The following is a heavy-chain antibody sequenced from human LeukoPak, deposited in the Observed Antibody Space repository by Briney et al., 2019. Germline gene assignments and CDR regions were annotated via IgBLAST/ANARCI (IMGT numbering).Heavy chain of an antibody. CDR2: ISGSGGFT. CDR3: AKHDPRRVVITNWFDP. D-gene: IGHD3-22*01. J-gene: IGHJ5*02. Sequence: GGSLRLSCAASGFTFSAYAISWVRLAPGKGLEWVSAISGSGGFTYYADSVKGRFTISRGNSKNTLYLQMNSLRAEDTAVYYCAKHDPRRVVITNWFDPWGQGTLVTVSS. V-gene: IGHV3-23*01. CDR1: GFTFSAYA.